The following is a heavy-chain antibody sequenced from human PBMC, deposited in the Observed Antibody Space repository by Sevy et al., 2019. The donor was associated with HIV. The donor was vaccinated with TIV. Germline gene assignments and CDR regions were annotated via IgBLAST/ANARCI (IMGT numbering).Heavy chain of an antibody. CDR3: ARYYAYSNYVIGY. V-gene: IGHV3-21*01. CDR1: GFTFSSYS. J-gene: IGHJ4*02. Sequence: GGSLRLSCAASGFTFSSYSMNWVRQAPGKGLEWVSSISSSSSYIYYADSVKGRFTISRDNAKNSLYLQMNRLRAEDTAVYYCARYYAYSNYVIGYWGQGTLVTVSS. CDR2: ISSSSSYI. D-gene: IGHD4-4*01.